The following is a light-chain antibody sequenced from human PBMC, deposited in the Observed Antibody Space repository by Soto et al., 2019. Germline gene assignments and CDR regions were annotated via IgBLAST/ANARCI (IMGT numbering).Light chain of an antibody. J-gene: IGKJ1*01. CDR1: QSVSNSY. CDR3: HQYGSSTWT. Sequence: DIVFPQSPGTLSLSPGGRGPLSCRASQSVSNSYLAWYQKKPGQHPRILIYGASSRATGIPDRFSGIVSGTDFNLTIRKVETEDCAMYECHQYGSSTWTFGPETQVEIK. V-gene: IGKV3-20*01. CDR2: GAS.